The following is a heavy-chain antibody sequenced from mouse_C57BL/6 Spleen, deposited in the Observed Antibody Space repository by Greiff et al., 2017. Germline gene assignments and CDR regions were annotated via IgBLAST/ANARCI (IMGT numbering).Heavy chain of an antibody. J-gene: IGHJ4*01. CDR2: IWSGGST. CDR3: AVHYYGSSPMDY. Sequence: QVQLQQSGPGLVQPSQSLSITCTVSGFSLTSYGVHWVRQSPGKGLEWLGVIWSGGSTDYNAAFISRLSISKDNSKSQVFFKMNSLQADDTAIYYCAVHYYGSSPMDYWGQGTSVTVSS. D-gene: IGHD1-1*01. V-gene: IGHV2-2*01. CDR1: GFSLTSYG.